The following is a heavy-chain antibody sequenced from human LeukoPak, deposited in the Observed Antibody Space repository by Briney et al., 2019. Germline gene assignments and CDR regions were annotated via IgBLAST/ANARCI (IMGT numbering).Heavy chain of an antibody. V-gene: IGHV4-39*01. J-gene: IGHJ4*02. CDR2: VYYTGST. D-gene: IGHD3-22*01. CDR1: GDSISSYNHY. CDR3: ARRGFYYDSSGNYFDF. Sequence: SETRSLTCTVSGDSISSYNHYWGWIRQPPGKGLEWIGNVYYTGSTYYNPSLKSRVTISVDTSKNQFSLKLSSVTAADTAVYYCARRGFYYDSSGNYFDFWGQGTLVTVSS.